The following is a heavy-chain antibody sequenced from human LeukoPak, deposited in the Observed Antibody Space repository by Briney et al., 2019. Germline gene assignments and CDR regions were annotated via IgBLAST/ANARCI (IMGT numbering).Heavy chain of an antibody. CDR2: ISSSSSYI. CDR1: GFSFSNYN. V-gene: IGHV3-21*01. Sequence: GGSLRLSCAASGFSFSNYNMNWVRQAPGRGLEWVSSISSSSSYIYYADSLKSRFTISRDNAKNSLYLQVNSLRAEDTAVYFCVRGYCSGGTCYLDYWGQGTLVTVSS. D-gene: IGHD2-15*01. J-gene: IGHJ4*02. CDR3: VRGYCSGGTCYLDY.